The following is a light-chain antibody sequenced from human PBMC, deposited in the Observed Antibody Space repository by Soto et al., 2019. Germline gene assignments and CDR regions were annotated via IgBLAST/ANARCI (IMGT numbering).Light chain of an antibody. Sequence: QSALTQPASVSGSPGQSITISCTGTSSDVGGYNYVSWYQQHPGKAPKLMIYDVSNRPSGVSNRFSGSKSGNTASLTISGLQDEDEADYYCSSYTSSSTRVFGTGTKVTV. V-gene: IGLV2-14*01. J-gene: IGLJ1*01. CDR3: SSYTSSSTRV. CDR1: SSDVGGYNY. CDR2: DVS.